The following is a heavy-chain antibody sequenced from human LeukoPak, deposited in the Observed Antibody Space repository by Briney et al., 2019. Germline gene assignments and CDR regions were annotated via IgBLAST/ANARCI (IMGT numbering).Heavy chain of an antibody. CDR2: IASISGDI. J-gene: IGHJ3*02. D-gene: IGHD2-2*01. V-gene: IGHV3-21*01. Sequence: GGSLRLSCAASGFTFSSYSMNWVRQAPGEGLEWVSFIASISGDIYYADSLKGRFTISTDNTKNSLYLQMNTLRAEDTAVYYCARSNTSRLSAFDIWGQGTMVTVSS. CDR1: GFTFSSYS. CDR3: ARSNTSRLSAFDI.